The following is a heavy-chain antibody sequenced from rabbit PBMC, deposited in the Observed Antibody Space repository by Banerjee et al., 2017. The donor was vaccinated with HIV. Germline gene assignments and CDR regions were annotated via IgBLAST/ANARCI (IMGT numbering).Heavy chain of an antibody. CDR3: ARRNGYFNL. Sequence: QEQLEESGGDLVKPEGSLTLTCTASGFSFSSSDWICWVRQAPGKGLEWIACIVSGSSDSSDSTYYANWAKGRFTISKTSSTAVTLQMTSLTAADTATYFCARRNGYFNLWGPGTLVTVS. CDR2: IVSGSSDSSDST. J-gene: IGHJ4*01. CDR1: GFSFSSSDW. V-gene: IGHV1S45*01.